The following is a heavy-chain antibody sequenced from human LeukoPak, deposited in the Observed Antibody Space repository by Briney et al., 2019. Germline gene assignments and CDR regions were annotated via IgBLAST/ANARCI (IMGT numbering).Heavy chain of an antibody. V-gene: IGHV4-34*01. CDR3: ARDLMGIAYRGAFYY. J-gene: IGHJ4*02. Sequence: SETLSLTCAVYGGSFSAYYWSWIRQPPGKGLEWIGEINHSGSTSYNPSLKSRVTISVDTSKNQFSLRLSSVTAADTAVYYCARDLMGIAYRGAFYYWGQGTLVTVSS. CDR2: INHSGST. CDR1: GGSFSAYY. D-gene: IGHD6-13*01.